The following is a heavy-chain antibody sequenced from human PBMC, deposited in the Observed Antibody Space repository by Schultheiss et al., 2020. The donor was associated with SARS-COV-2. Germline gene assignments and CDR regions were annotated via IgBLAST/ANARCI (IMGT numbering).Heavy chain of an antibody. D-gene: IGHD2-2*01. CDR1: GFTFSSYW. CDR3: AKTVEEYCTSTSCPYYYYGMDV. J-gene: IGHJ6*02. Sequence: GGSLRLSCAASGFTFSSYWMSWVRQAPGKGLEWVANIKQDGSEKYYVDSVKGRFTISRDNAKNSLYLQMNSLRAEDTAVYYCAKTVEEYCTSTSCPYYYYGMDVWGQGTTVTVSS. V-gene: IGHV3-7*01. CDR2: IKQDGSEK.